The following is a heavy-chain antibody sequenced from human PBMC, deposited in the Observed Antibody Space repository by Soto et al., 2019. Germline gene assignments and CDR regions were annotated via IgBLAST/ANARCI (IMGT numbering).Heavy chain of an antibody. CDR2: IYHTGST. D-gene: IGHD2-15*01. V-gene: IGHV4-4*02. CDR1: GASISSTNW. Sequence: QVQLQESGPRLVKPSGTLSLTCAVSGASISSTNWWTWVRQPPGKGLEWIGEIYHTGSTKYNPSLTSRVTLSLDKSNNQFSRNLRSVTAADTAVYYWATLPPRIVVAVLPIPTWGQGTLVTVSS. J-gene: IGHJ4*02. CDR3: ATLPPRIVVAVLPIPT.